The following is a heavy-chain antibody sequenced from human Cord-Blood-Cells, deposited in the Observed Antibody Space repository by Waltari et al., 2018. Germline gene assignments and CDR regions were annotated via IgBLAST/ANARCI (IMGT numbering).Heavy chain of an antibody. J-gene: IGHJ4*02. V-gene: IGHV1-18*01. CDR1: GYTFTSYG. CDR3: ARETVVTALAKMGPTSDY. CDR2: ISAYNGNT. Sequence: QVQLVQSGAEVKKPGASVTVSCKASGYTFTSYGISWVRQAPGQGLEWMGWISAYNGNTNYAQKLQGRVTMTTDTSTSTAYMELRSLRSDDTAVYYCARETVVTALAKMGPTSDYWGQGTLVTVSS. D-gene: IGHD2-21*02.